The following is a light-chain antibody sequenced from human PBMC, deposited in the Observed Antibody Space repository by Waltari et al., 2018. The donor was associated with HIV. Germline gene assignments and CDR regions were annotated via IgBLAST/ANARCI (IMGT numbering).Light chain of an antibody. V-gene: IGLV2-14*01. CDR2: EVS. Sequence: QSALTQPASVSGSPGQSISISCTGTSSDVGGYNAVSWYQQHPAKAPKLVILEVSKRPSGFSNRCSGSKSGNRASLTIAGLQAEDEADYYCSSYTSSDTVVFGGGTKVTVL. CDR3: SSYTSSDTVV. CDR1: SSDVGGYNA. J-gene: IGLJ2*01.